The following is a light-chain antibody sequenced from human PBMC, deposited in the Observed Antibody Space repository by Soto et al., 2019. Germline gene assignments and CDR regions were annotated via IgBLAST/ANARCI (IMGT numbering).Light chain of an antibody. V-gene: IGKV1-5*03. J-gene: IGKJ1*01. Sequence: DIQMTQSPSTLSASVGDRVTITCRASQSISSWLAWYQQKPGKAPKILIYMASILESGVPSRFSGSGAGTKFTLTISSLQPDDFATYYCQHYNIYSETFGQGTKVEVK. CDR1: QSISSW. CDR2: MAS. CDR3: QHYNIYSET.